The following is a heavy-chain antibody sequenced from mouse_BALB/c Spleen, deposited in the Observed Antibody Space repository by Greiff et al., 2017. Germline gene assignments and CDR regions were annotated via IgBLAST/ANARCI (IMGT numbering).Heavy chain of an antibody. V-gene: IGHV7-3*02. CDR1: GFTFTDYY. J-gene: IGHJ2*01. CDR3: ARARGDYFDY. Sequence: EVKLMESGGGLVQPGGSLRLSCATSGFTFTDYYMSWVRQPPGKALEWLGFIRNKANGYTTEYSASVKGRFTISRDNSQSILYLQMNTLRAEDSATYYCARARGDYFDYWGQGTTLTVSS. CDR2: IRNKANGYTT.